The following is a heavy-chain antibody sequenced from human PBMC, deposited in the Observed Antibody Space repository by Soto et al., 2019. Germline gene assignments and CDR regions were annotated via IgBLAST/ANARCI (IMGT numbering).Heavy chain of an antibody. V-gene: IGHV1-3*01. CDR1: GYTFTSYA. D-gene: IGHD2-2*01. CDR3: AINFTAPAAIDY. Sequence: ASVKVSCKASGYTFTSYAMHWVRQAPGQRLEWMGWINAGNGNTKYSQKFQGRVTITRDTSASTAYMELSSLRSEDTAVYYCAINFTAPAAIDYWAQRTPVPVSA. J-gene: IGHJ4*02. CDR2: INAGNGNT.